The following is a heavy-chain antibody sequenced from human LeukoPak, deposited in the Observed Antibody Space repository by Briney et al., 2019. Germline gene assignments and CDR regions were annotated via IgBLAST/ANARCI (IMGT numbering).Heavy chain of an antibody. Sequence: PGGSLRLSCAASGFTFMSFAMSWVRQAPGKGLEWVSATSGSGGTTYYADSVKGRFIISRDNSKNTLYVEMNSLGADDTAVYYCAKARHTYGLQQSDAFDIWGQGTMVTISS. V-gene: IGHV3-23*01. CDR3: AKARHTYGLQQSDAFDI. J-gene: IGHJ3*02. CDR2: TSGSGGTT. D-gene: IGHD5-18*01. CDR1: GFTFMSFA.